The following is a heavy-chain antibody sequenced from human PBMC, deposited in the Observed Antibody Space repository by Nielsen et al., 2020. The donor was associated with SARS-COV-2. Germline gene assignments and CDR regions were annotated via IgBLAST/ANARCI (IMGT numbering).Heavy chain of an antibody. CDR1: GGSISRGGYF. V-gene: IGHV4-30-2*01. CDR2: IYHSGST. D-gene: IGHD3-10*01. CDR3: ARGRITMVRGVIIAEGFDY. J-gene: IGHJ4*02. Sequence: LRLSCAVCGGSISRGGYFWSWIRQPPGKGLEWIGYIYHSGSTYYNPSLKSRVTISVDRSKNQFSLKLSSVTAADTAVYYCARGRITMVRGVIIAEGFDYWGQGTLVTVSS.